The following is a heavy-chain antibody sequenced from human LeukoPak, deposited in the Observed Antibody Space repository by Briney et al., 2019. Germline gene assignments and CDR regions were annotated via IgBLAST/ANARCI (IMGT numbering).Heavy chain of an antibody. V-gene: IGHV4-39*01. CDR2: IYYSGST. CDR3: ARRKRDGYNWYFDY. CDR1: GGSISSSSYY. D-gene: IGHD5-24*01. J-gene: IGHJ4*02. Sequence: PSETLSLTCTVSGGSISSSSYYWGWIRQPPGEGLEWIGSIYYSGSTYYNPSLKSRVTISVDTSKNQFSLKLSSVTAADTAVYYCARRKRDGYNWYFDYWGQGTLVTVSS.